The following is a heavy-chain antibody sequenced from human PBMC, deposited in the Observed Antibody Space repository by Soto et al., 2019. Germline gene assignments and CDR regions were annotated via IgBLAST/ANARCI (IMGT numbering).Heavy chain of an antibody. CDR2: IVVGSGNT. J-gene: IGHJ6*02. V-gene: IGHV1-58*01. Sequence: SVKVSCKASGFTFTSSAVQWVRQARGQRLEWIGWIVVGSGNTNYAQKFQERVTITRDMSTSTAYMELSSLRSEDTAVYYCAAVFYLYDSSGYYYPPDYYYGMDVWGQGTTVTVSS. CDR3: AAVFYLYDSSGYYYPPDYYYGMDV. D-gene: IGHD3-22*01. CDR1: GFTFTSSA.